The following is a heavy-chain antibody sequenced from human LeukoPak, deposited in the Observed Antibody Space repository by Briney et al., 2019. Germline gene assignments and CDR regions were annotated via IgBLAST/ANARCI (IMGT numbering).Heavy chain of an antibody. D-gene: IGHD6-13*01. CDR1: GGSISCGDYY. V-gene: IGHV4-30-4*01. J-gene: IGHJ1*01. CDR2: IYYSGST. CDR3: AREGAAAGTA. Sequence: SETLSLTCTVSGGSISCGDYYWSWIRQPPGKGLEWIGYIYYSGSTYYNPSLKSRVTISVDTSKNQFSLKLSSVTAADTAVYYCAREGAAAGTAWGQGTLVTVSS.